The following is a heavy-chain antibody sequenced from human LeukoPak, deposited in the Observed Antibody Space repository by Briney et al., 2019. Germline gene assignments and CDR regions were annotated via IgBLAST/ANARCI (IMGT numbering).Heavy chain of an antibody. J-gene: IGHJ4*02. CDR1: GFTFSSYA. CDR2: ISNSGGST. D-gene: IGHD3-10*01. Sequence: GGSLRLSCAASGFTFSSYAMSWVRQAPGKGLEWVSTISNSGGSTYYADSVKGRFTISRDNSKSTLYLQMSSLRAEDTAVYYCAKGGDSGSYHKEFDYWGQGTLVTVSS. V-gene: IGHV3-23*01. CDR3: AKGGDSGSYHKEFDY.